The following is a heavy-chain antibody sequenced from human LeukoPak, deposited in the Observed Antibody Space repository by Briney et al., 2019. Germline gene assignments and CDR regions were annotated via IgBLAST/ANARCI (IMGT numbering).Heavy chain of an antibody. CDR3: ASSRQLWLQSGPY. J-gene: IGHJ4*02. D-gene: IGHD5-18*01. Sequence: GASVKVSCKASGYTFTSYYMHWVRQAPGQGLEWMGIINPSGGSTSYAQKFQGRVTVTRDTSTSTVYMELSSLRSEDTAVYYCASSRQLWLQSGPYWGQGTLVTVSS. CDR2: INPSGGST. V-gene: IGHV1-46*01. CDR1: GYTFTSYY.